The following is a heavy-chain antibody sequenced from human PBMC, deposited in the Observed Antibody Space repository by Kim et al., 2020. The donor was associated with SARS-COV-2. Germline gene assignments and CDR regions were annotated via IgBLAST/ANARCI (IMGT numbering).Heavy chain of an antibody. CDR3: ARAHNIAVAGLHYFDY. Sequence: SETLSLTCAVYGGSFSGYYWSWIRQPPGKGLEWIGEINHSGSTNYNPSLKSRVTISVDTSKNQFSLKLSSVTAADTAVYYCARAHNIAVAGLHYFDYWGQGTLVTVSS. V-gene: IGHV4-34*01. D-gene: IGHD6-19*01. CDR2: INHSGST. CDR1: GGSFSGYY. J-gene: IGHJ4*02.